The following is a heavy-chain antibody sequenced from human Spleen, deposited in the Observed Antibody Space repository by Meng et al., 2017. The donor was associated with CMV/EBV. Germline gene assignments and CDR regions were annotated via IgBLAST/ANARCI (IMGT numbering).Heavy chain of an antibody. J-gene: IGHJ6*02. CDR2: IRYNGRNK. CDR3: AKDRSVGDFWSGYPHEDYGMDV. D-gene: IGHD3-3*01. V-gene: IGHV3-30*02. Sequence: GGSLRLSCEASGFTFSTYGMHWVRQAPGKGLEWVAFIRYNGRNKYSAGSVKGRFTISRDNSKNTLYFQMNSLRVEDTAVYYCAKDRSVGDFWSGYPHEDYGMDVWGQGTTVTVSS. CDR1: GFTFSTYG.